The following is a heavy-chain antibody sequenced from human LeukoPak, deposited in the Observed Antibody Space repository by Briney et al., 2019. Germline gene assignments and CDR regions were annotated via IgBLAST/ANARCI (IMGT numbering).Heavy chain of an antibody. J-gene: IGHJ4*02. CDR1: GGSISSSSYY. D-gene: IGHD2-15*01. CDR2: IDYSGST. Sequence: SETLSLTCTVSGGSISSSSYYWGWIRQPPGKGLEWIGSIDYSGSTYYNPSLKSRVTISVDTSKNQFSLKLSSVTAADTAVYYCARGDCSGGSCYLFDYWGQGALVTVSS. CDR3: ARGDCSGGSCYLFDY. V-gene: IGHV4-39*01.